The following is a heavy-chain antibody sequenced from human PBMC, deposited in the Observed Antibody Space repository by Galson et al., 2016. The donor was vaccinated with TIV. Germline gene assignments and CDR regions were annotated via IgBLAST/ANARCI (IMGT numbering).Heavy chain of an antibody. CDR3: ARDRRRGYLSYNGMGV. V-gene: IGHV1-2*02. D-gene: IGHD3-3*01. CDR1: GYTFTGYF. CDR2: INPSSGGT. J-gene: IGHJ6*02. Sequence: SVKVSCKASGYTFTGYFMHWVRQAPGQGFQWMGWINPSSGGTNFAQYFQDRVTMTRDTSISTVYMEVSRLKTDDTAIYYCARDRRRGYLSYNGMGVWGQGTTAIVAS.